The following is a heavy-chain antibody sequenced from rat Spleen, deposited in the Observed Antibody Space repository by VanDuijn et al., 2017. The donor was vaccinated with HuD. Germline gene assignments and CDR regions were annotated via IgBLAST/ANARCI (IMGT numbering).Heavy chain of an antibody. V-gene: IGHV5-7*01. CDR3: ARYYYDDTYYYIDY. Sequence: EVRLVESDGGFVQPGGSLKLSCAASGFTFSDHNMAWLRQVPTKGLEWVATIMNGGTNTYCRDSVKGRFTISRDDARSTLYLQMDSLRSEDTATYYCARYYYDDTYYYIDYWGQGVMVTVSS. CDR1: GFTFSDHN. CDR2: IMNGGTNT. D-gene: IGHD1-12*02. J-gene: IGHJ2*01.